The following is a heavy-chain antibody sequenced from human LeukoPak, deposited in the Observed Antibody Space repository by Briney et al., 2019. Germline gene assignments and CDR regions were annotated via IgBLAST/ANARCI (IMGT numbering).Heavy chain of an antibody. CDR2: IYYSGST. D-gene: IGHD1-14*01. V-gene: IGHV4-59*08. Sequence: PSETLSLTCTVSGGSISSYYWSWTRQPPGKGLEWIGYIYYSGSTNYNPSLKSRVTISVDTSKNQFSLKLSSVTAADTAVYYCATFSGTVYYFDYWGQGTLVTVSS. CDR1: GGSISSYY. J-gene: IGHJ4*02. CDR3: ATFSGTVYYFDY.